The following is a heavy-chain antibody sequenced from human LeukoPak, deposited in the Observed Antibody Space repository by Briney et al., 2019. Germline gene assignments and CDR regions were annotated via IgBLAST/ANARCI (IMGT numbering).Heavy chain of an antibody. V-gene: IGHV1-46*01. CDR3: ARSHLSIAAPQENAYFDY. J-gene: IGHJ4*02. CDR2: INPSGGST. D-gene: IGHD6-6*01. Sequence: PKASVKVSCKASGYTFTSYGISWVRQAPGQGLGWMGIINPSGGSTSYAQKFQGRVTMTRDMSTSTVYMELSSLRSEDTAVYYCARSHLSIAAPQENAYFDYWGQGTLVTVSS. CDR1: GYTFTSYG.